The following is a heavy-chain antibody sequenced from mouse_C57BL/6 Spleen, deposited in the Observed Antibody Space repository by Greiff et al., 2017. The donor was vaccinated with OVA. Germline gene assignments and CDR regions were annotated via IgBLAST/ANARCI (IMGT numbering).Heavy chain of an antibody. CDR2: IYPGDGDT. CDR3: ARRELLRYFDV. J-gene: IGHJ1*03. D-gene: IGHD2-12*01. Sequence: QVQLQQSGPELVKPGASVKISCKASGYAFSSSWMNWVKQRPGKGLEWIGRIYPGDGDTNYNGKFKGKATLTADKSSSTAYMQLSSLTSEDSAVYFCARRELLRYFDVWGTGTTVTVSS. V-gene: IGHV1-82*01. CDR1: GYAFSSSW.